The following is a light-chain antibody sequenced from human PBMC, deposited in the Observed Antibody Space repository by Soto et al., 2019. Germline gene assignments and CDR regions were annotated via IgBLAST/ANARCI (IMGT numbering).Light chain of an antibody. CDR1: QSIDNY. V-gene: IGKV1-27*01. CDR3: QKYNSAPLS. J-gene: IGKJ4*01. Sequence: DIQMTQSPSSLSASVEDRVIITCRASQSIDNYLNWYQQKPGKAPKLLIYAASTLHLGVPSRFSGSGSGTDFTLTISSLQPEDVATYYCQKYNSAPLSFGGGTKVDIK. CDR2: AAS.